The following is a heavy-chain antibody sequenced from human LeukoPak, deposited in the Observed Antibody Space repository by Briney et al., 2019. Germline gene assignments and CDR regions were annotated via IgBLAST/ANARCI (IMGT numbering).Heavy chain of an antibody. CDR1: GGSISSYY. Sequence: PSETLSLTCTVSGGSISSYYWSWIRQPAGKGLEWIGRIYTSGSTNYNPSLKSRVTMSVDTSKNQFSLKLSSVTAADTAVYYCARDAHYYDSSGSTEFDYWGQGTLVTVSS. CDR3: ARDAHYYDSSGSTEFDY. J-gene: IGHJ4*02. V-gene: IGHV4-4*07. D-gene: IGHD3-22*01. CDR2: IYTSGST.